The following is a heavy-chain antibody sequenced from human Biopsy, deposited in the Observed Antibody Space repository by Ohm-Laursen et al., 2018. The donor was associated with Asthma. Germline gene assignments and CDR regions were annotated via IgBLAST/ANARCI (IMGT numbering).Heavy chain of an antibody. CDR2: LDQSGYT. CDR1: GGYLTGHY. Sequence: SETLSLTCTVSGGYLTGHYWNWIRKPPAKGLAWIGELDQSGYTNYNPSLKSRVTISPDTSKNHFHLNLSSVTAADTAVYFCARAAITGIRGWFDPWGQGTQVTVSS. D-gene: IGHD1-20*01. V-gene: IGHV4-34*01. CDR3: ARAAITGIRGWFDP. J-gene: IGHJ5*02.